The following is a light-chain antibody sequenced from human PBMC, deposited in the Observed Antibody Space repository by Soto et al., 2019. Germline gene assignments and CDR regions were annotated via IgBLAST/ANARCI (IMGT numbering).Light chain of an antibody. V-gene: IGKV3-15*01. CDR2: GAS. Sequence: EIVMTQSPATLSVSPGERATLSCRASQSVSSNLAWYQQKPGQAPRLLIYGASTRATGIPARFSGSGSGTEVTLTISTLQSEDFSVYSCQQYNNWPPEYTFGQGTKLEIK. CDR1: QSVSSN. CDR3: QQYNNWPPEYT. J-gene: IGKJ2*01.